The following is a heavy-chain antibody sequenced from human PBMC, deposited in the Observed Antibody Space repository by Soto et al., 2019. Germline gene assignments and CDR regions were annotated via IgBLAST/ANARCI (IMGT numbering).Heavy chain of an antibody. Sequence: TSETLSLTCTASGVSISSYYWSWIRQPPGKGLEWIGYIYYSGSTNYNPSLKSRVTISVDTSKNQFSLKLSSVTAADTAVYYCGRDSGKFDYWGQGTLVTVSS. CDR3: GRDSGKFDY. V-gene: IGHV4-59*01. CDR2: IYYSGST. D-gene: IGHD6-25*01. J-gene: IGHJ4*02. CDR1: GVSISSYY.